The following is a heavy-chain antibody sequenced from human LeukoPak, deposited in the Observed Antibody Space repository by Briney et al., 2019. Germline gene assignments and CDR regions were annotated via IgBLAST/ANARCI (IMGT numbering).Heavy chain of an antibody. CDR1: GFTFSSYG. J-gene: IGHJ6*02. CDR2: IHSDGSTT. V-gene: IGHV3-74*01. CDR3: ARDRAQYHDFWSGYYPKRNYYYYYGMDV. Sequence: PGGSLRLSCAASGFTFSSYGMHWVRQAPGKGLVWVSRIHSDGSTTNYADSVKGRFTISRDNAKNTLYLQMNGLRAEDTAVYYCARDRAQYHDFWSGYYPKRNYYYYYGMDVWGQGTTVTVSS. D-gene: IGHD3-3*01.